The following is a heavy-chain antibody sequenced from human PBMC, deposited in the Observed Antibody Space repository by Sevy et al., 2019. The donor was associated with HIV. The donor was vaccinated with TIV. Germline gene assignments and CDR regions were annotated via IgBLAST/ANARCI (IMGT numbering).Heavy chain of an antibody. V-gene: IGHV4-39*01. CDR3: ARPLTYYDFWSGPSDAFDI. Sequence: SETLSLTCTVSGGSISSSSYYWGWIRQPPGKGLEWIGSIYYSGSTYYNPSLKSRVTISVDTSKNQFSLKLSSVTAADTAVYYCARPLTYYDFWSGPSDAFDIWGQGTMVTVSS. CDR1: GGSISSSSYY. CDR2: IYYSGST. J-gene: IGHJ3*02. D-gene: IGHD3-3*01.